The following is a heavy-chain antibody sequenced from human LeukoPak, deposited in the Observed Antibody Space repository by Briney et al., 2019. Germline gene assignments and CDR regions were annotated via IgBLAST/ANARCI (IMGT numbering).Heavy chain of an antibody. J-gene: IGHJ4*02. CDR2: ISGSGGST. V-gene: IGHV3-23*01. CDR3: ARKYCSTTSCLFDN. D-gene: IGHD2-2*01. Sequence: SGGSLRLSCAASGFTFSSYAMSWVRQAPGKGLEWVSAISGSGGSTYYADSVKGRFTISRDNSKNTLYLQMNSLRAEDTAVYYCARKYCSTTSCLFDNWGQGTLVTVSS. CDR1: GFTFSSYA.